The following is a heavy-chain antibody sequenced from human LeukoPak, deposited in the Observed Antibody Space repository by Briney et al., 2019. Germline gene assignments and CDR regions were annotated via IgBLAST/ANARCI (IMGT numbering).Heavy chain of an antibody. V-gene: IGHV3-11*01. CDR3: ARTMDTAMLTGVGY. Sequence: GGSLRLSCAASGFIFSDYYMSWIRQAPGKGLEWISYISSSGYTMYYADSVKGRFTISRDNANNSVYLQMNGLRAEDTAVYFCARTMDTAMLTGVGYWGQGTLVTVSS. D-gene: IGHD5-18*01. CDR2: ISSSGYTM. J-gene: IGHJ4*02. CDR1: GFIFSDYY.